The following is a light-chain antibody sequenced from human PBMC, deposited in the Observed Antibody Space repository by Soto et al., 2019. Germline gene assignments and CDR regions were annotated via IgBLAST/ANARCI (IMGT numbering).Light chain of an antibody. CDR1: QSVSSSY. Sequence: EIVLTQSPGTLSLSPGVRAALSCRASQSVSSSYLAWYQQKPGQAPRLLMYDASSRATGIPARFSGSGSGTDFTLTISSLEPEDFAVYYCQQRSNWPPTFGQGTKVDIK. CDR2: DAS. CDR3: QQRSNWPPT. J-gene: IGKJ1*01. V-gene: IGKV3D-20*02.